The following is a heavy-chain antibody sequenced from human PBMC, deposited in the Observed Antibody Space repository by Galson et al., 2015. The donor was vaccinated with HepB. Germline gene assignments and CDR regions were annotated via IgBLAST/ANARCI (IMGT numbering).Heavy chain of an antibody. Sequence: CAISGDSVSSNSAAWNWIRQSPSRGLEWLGRTYYRSQWYNDYATSLTSRITFNSDTSKNQFSLHLNSVTPEDTAVYFCARRELRGYDAFDIWGQGTMVTVSS. V-gene: IGHV6-1*01. CDR1: GDSVSSNSAA. D-gene: IGHD4-23*01. J-gene: IGHJ3*02. CDR3: ARRELRGYDAFDI. CDR2: TYYRSQWYN.